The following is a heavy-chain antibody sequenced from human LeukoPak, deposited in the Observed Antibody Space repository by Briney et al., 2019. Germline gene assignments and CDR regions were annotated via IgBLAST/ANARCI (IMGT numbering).Heavy chain of an antibody. Sequence: PGGSLRLSCAASGFIFSGYEMYWVRQAPGKGLVWVSRILADGTTTMYADSVKGRFTISRDNAKNTLYLQMNSLRAEDTAAYYCARGNYGFDYWGQGTLVIVSS. V-gene: IGHV3-74*03. CDR1: GFIFSGYE. J-gene: IGHJ4*02. CDR2: ILADGTTT. CDR3: ARGNYGFDY. D-gene: IGHD1-7*01.